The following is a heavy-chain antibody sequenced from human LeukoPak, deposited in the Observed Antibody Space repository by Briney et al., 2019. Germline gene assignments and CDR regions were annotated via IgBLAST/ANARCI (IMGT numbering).Heavy chain of an antibody. CDR1: GFTFSSYA. V-gene: IGHV3-23*01. D-gene: IGHD6-19*01. CDR3: AKMPVSYSSGWSTFDY. Sequence: QPGGSLRLSCAASGFTFSSYAMSWVRQAPEKGLEWVSGIGGSDGRTYYADSVKGRFTISRDNSKNTLYLQMNSLRAEDTAIYYCAKMPVSYSSGWSTFDYWGQGSLVTVSS. J-gene: IGHJ4*02. CDR2: IGGSDGRT.